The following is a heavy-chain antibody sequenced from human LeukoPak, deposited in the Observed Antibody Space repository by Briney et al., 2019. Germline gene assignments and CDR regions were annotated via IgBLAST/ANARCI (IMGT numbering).Heavy chain of an antibody. CDR1: GFTFSSYG. D-gene: IGHD2-2*02. V-gene: IGHV3-30*02. CDR3: AKEERSGYCSSTSCYTY. Sequence: GGSLRLSCAASGFTFSSYGMHWVRQAPGKGLEWVAFIRYDGSNKYYADSVKGRFTISRDNSKNTLYLQINSLRAEDTAVYYCAKEERSGYCSSTSCYTYWGQGTLVTVSS. J-gene: IGHJ4*02. CDR2: IRYDGSNK.